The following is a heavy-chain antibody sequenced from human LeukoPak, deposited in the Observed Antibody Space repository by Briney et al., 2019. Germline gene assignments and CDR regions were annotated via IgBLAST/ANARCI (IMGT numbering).Heavy chain of an antibody. CDR2: INPTGGST. Sequence: ASVKVSCKASGYTFTSYYMHWVRQAPGQGLEWMGLINPTGGSTGYAQKFQGRVTMTRDMSTSTDYMELSSLRSEDTAIYYCARGPPSDYWGQGTLVTVSS. V-gene: IGHV1-46*01. CDR3: ARGPPSDY. CDR1: GYTFTSYY. J-gene: IGHJ4*02.